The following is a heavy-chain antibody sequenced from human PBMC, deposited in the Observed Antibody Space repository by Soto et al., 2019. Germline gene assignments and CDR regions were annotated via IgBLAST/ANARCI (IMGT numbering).Heavy chain of an antibody. Sequence: PGGSLRLSCAASGFTFSSYSMNWVRQAPGKGLEWVSYISSSSTIYYADSVKGRFTISRDNAKNSLYLQMNSLRAEDTAVYYCAREEGPLNWFDHWGHGTLVTVSS. CDR1: GFTFSSYS. V-gene: IGHV3-48*01. CDR3: AREEGPLNWFDH. J-gene: IGHJ5*02. CDR2: ISSSSTI.